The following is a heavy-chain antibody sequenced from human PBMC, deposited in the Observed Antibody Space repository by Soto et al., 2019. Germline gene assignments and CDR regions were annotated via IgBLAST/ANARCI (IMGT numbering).Heavy chain of an antibody. CDR3: AAPRDPMFW. D-gene: IGHD3-3*01. J-gene: IGHJ4*02. CDR2: IIPILDIT. Sequence: QVQLVQSGAEVKTPGSSVKVSCKASGDTFSSDTISWVRQAPGQGLEWMGRIIPILDITNYAPKFQGRVTITADKSTNTAYMELNSLSSEDTAVYYCAAPRDPMFWWGQGPLVTVSS. V-gene: IGHV1-69*02. CDR1: GDTFSSDT.